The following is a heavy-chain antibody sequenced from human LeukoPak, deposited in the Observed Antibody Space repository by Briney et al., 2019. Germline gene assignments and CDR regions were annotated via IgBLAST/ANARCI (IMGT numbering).Heavy chain of an antibody. CDR2: IKKDGSAK. J-gene: IGHJ2*01. Sequence: GGSLRLSCAASGFPFSVYWMSWVRQAPGKGLEWVANIKKDGSAKYYVDSVRGRLTISRDNAKNSLYLQMNSLRADDTAVYYCARDSGLRAFDLGGRGTLVTVS. V-gene: IGHV3-7*01. D-gene: IGHD3-10*01. CDR1: GFPFSVYW. CDR3: ARDSGLRAFDL.